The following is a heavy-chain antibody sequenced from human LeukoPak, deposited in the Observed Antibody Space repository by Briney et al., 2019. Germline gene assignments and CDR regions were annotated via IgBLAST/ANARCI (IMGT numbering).Heavy chain of an antibody. Sequence: SETLSLTCTVSGGSISISSYYWSWIRQPAGKGLEWIGRIHTRGRTNYNPSLKSRLTMSVDTSKNQFSLKLSSVTAADTAVYYCARDQQQWLGPFDYWGQGTLVTVSS. J-gene: IGHJ4*02. CDR3: ARDQQQWLGPFDY. CDR2: IHTRGRT. V-gene: IGHV4-4*07. D-gene: IGHD6-19*01. CDR1: GGSISISSYY.